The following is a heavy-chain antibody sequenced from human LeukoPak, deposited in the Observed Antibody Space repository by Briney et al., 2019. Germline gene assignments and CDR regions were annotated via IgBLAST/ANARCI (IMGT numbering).Heavy chain of an antibody. CDR1: GFTFSPVW. Sequence: GGSLRLSCAASGFTFSPVWMHWVRQAPGKGLMWVSHIINDGSYTTYADSVKGRFTISRDNAKNTVYLQMNSLRAEDTAVYYCAKVSGGGLYYDGMDVWGQGTTVTVSS. CDR2: IINDGSYT. J-gene: IGHJ6*02. D-gene: IGHD1-14*01. V-gene: IGHV3-74*01. CDR3: AKVSGGGLYYDGMDV.